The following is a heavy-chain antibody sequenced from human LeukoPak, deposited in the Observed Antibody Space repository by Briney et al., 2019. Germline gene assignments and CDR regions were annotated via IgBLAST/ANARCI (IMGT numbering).Heavy chain of an antibody. CDR3: GLGYSSSPSITGTGGWFDP. Sequence: ASVKVSCKASGYTFTSYYMHWVRQAPGQGLEWMGIINPSGGSTSYAQKFQGRVTMTRDTSTSTVYMELSSLRSDDTAVYYCGLGYSSSPSITGTGGWFDPWGQGTLVTVSS. CDR1: GYTFTSYY. D-gene: IGHD6-6*01. CDR2: INPSGGST. V-gene: IGHV1-46*01. J-gene: IGHJ5*02.